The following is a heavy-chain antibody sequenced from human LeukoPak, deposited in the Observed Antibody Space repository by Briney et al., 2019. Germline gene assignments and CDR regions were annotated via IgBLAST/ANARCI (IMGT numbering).Heavy chain of an antibody. CDR2: ISSGSTVI. J-gene: IGHJ4*02. V-gene: IGHV3-11*01. Sequence: GGSLRLSCAASGFTFSDYYMSWIRQAPGKGLEWVSYISSGSTVIFYADSVKGRFTVSRDNAKNSLYLQMNSLRAEDTAVYYCAKGSSLYSYGIFFDYWGQGTLVTVSS. CDR1: GFTFSDYY. D-gene: IGHD5-18*01. CDR3: AKGSSLYSYGIFFDY.